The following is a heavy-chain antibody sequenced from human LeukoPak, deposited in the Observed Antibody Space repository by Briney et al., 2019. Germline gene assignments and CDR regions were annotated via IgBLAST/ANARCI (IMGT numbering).Heavy chain of an antibody. CDR2: ISGNGDST. V-gene: IGHV3-23*01. Sequence: GGSLRLSCAASGFTFRRYDMSWVRQAPGKGLEWVSSISGNGDSTYYVDSVKGRFTISRDNAKNSLYLQMNSLRAEDTAVYYCARDLYDSGAYSSPIDYWGQGTLVTVSS. CDR3: ARDLYDSGAYSSPIDY. D-gene: IGHD3-22*01. J-gene: IGHJ4*02. CDR1: GFTFRRYD.